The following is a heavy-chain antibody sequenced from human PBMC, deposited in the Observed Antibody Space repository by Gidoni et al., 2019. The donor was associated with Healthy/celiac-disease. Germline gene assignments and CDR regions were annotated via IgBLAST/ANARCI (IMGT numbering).Heavy chain of an antibody. CDR3: ARDRGGVVVVAATPGPYYYGMDV. CDR1: GYTFTSYY. Sequence: QVQLVQSGAEVKKPGASVKVSCKASGYTFTSYYMQWVRQAPGQGLEWMGIINPSGGSTSYAQKFQGRVTMTRDTSTSTVYMELSSLRSEDTAVYYCARDRGGVVVVAATPGPYYYGMDVWGQGTTVTVSS. J-gene: IGHJ6*02. CDR2: INPSGGST. D-gene: IGHD2-15*01. V-gene: IGHV1-46*01.